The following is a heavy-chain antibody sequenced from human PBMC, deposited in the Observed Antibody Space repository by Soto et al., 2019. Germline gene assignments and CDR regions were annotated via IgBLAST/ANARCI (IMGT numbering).Heavy chain of an antibody. CDR3: AHRRTDNSNWNEGCFAD. CDR1: GFSISTYGVG. D-gene: IGHD1-1*01. V-gene: IGHV2-5*02. J-gene: IGHJ4*02. Sequence: QITLKESGPALVTPTQTLTLTCTLSGFSISTYGVGVGWIRQPPGGALQWLAVIYWDDDKRYSPSLRTRLTVSKDNSKTQVVLTVKNMDPGDTGTYSCAHRRTDNSNWNEGCFADWGQGTLVTFSS. CDR2: IYWDDDK.